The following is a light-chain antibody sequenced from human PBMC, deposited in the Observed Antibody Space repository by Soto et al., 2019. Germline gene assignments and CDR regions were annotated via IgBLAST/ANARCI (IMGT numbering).Light chain of an antibody. CDR3: SLYTISNTLV. Sequence: QSVLTQPASVSGSPGQSITISCTGTSRDIGTYYYVSWYQHHPGKAPKVIIHDVSTRPSGVSDRFSGSKSDNTASLTISGLQPDDEADYYCSLYTISNTLVFGGGTKLTVL. J-gene: IGLJ3*02. CDR1: SRDIGTYYY. V-gene: IGLV2-14*03. CDR2: DVS.